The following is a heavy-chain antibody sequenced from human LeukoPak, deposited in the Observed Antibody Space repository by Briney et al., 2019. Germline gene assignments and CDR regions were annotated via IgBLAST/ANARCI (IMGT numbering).Heavy chain of an antibody. J-gene: IGHJ4*02. CDR1: GLTFSNYA. Sequence: GGSLRLSCVASGLTFSNYAMHWVRQAPGKGLEWVAVIWYDGSNKYYADSVKGRFTISRDNSKNTLYLQMNSLRAEDTAVYYCARETDYGGNSPNFDYWGQGTLVTVSS. D-gene: IGHD4-23*01. CDR3: ARETDYGGNSPNFDY. CDR2: IWYDGSNK. V-gene: IGHV3-33*08.